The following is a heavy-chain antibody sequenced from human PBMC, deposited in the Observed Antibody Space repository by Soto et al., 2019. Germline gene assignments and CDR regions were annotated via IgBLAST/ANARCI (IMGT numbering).Heavy chain of an antibody. CDR1: EFTFSTYW. CDR2: IMSDGSNT. Sequence: GGSLRLSCAAFEFTFSTYWMHWVRQAPGKGLVWVSRIMSDGSNTDYADSVRGRFTVPRDNARNTLYLHMNSLRAEDTGLYYCARAKGNSGAFDIWGQGTMVTVSS. J-gene: IGHJ3*02. V-gene: IGHV3-74*01. D-gene: IGHD4-4*01. CDR3: ARAKGNSGAFDI.